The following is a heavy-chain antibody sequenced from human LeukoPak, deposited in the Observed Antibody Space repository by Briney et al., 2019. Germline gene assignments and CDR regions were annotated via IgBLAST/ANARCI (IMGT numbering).Heavy chain of an antibody. D-gene: IGHD3-16*02. Sequence: GGSLRLSCAASGFTFSTYGMHWVRQAPGKGLEWVALIWYDGSSKHYADSVRGRFTISRDNSKNTLYLQMNSLRAEDTAVYYCARDFELSHWGQGTLVTVSS. CDR1: GFTFSTYG. CDR3: ARDFELSH. V-gene: IGHV3-33*01. CDR2: IWYDGSSK. J-gene: IGHJ4*02.